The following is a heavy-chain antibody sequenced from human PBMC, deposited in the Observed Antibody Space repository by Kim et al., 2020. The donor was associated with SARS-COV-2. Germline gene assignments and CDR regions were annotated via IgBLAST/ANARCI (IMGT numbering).Heavy chain of an antibody. D-gene: IGHD1-26*01. J-gene: IGHJ4*02. Sequence: GGSLRLSCAASGFTFSSYWMSWVRQAPGKGLEWVANIKQDGSEKYYVDSVKGRFTISRDNAKNSLYLQMNSLRAEDTAVYYCARESGGSYSYYFDYWGQGTLVTVSS. V-gene: IGHV3-7*03. CDR2: IKQDGSEK. CDR3: ARESGGSYSYYFDY. CDR1: GFTFSSYW.